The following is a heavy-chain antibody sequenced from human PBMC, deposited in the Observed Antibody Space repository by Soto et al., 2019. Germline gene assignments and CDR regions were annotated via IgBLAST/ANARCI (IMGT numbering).Heavy chain of an antibody. CDR2: IYYIGST. CDR3: ARGYLGYCSSTSCLNWFAP. J-gene: IGHJ5*02. V-gene: IGHV4-30-4*01. Sequence: QVQLQESGPGLVKPSQTLSLTCTVSGGSISSGDYYWSWIRQPPGKGLEWIGYIYYIGSTYYNPSLKSRVTLSVDTSKNQFSLKLSSVTAADTAVYYCARGYLGYCSSTSCLNWFAPWGQGTLVTVSS. CDR1: GGSISSGDYY. D-gene: IGHD2-2*01.